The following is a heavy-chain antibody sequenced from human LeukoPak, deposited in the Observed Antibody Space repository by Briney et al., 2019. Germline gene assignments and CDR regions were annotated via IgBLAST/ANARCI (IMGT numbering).Heavy chain of an antibody. J-gene: IGHJ4*01. CDR3: AKGGGSYFFDY. CDR2: ISISVGST. V-gene: IGHV3-23*01. D-gene: IGHD2-15*01. Sequence: GGSLRLSCAASGYTFSDYAMSWVRQAPGKGLEWVSAISISVGSTYYADSVKGRFTISRDNSKNTLYVQMNSLRAEDTAVYYCAKGGGSYFFDYWGHGTLVTVAS. CDR1: GYTFSDYA.